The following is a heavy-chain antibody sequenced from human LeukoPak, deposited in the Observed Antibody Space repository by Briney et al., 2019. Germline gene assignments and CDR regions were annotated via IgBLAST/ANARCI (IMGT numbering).Heavy chain of an antibody. CDR3: ARDAAGTLSFDY. J-gene: IGHJ4*02. CDR1: GGSISGYY. V-gene: IGHV4-59*01. CDR2: IYYSGST. D-gene: IGHD6-19*01. Sequence: PSETLSLTCTVSGGSISGYYWSWVRQPPGKGLEWIGYIYYSGSTNYNPSLKSRVTISVDTSKYQFSLKLSSVTAADTAVYYCARDAAGTLSFDYWGQGTLVTVSS.